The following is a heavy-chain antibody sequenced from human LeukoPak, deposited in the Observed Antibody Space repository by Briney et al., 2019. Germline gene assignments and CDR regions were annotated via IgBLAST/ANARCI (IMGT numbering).Heavy chain of an antibody. Sequence: SGGSLRLSCEASGFTVSSNDMNLVRQVPGKGLEWVSLLYSGGNTYYADSVKGRFTISRDNSRNTLYLQLDSLRAEDTAIYYCAGVMRGAFDIWGQGTLVTVSS. CDR2: LYSGGNT. J-gene: IGHJ3*02. V-gene: IGHV3-53*01. CDR3: AGVMRGAFDI. CDR1: GFTVSSND.